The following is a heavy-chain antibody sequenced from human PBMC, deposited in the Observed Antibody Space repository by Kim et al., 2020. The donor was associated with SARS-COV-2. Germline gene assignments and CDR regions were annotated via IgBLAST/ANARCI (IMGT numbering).Heavy chain of an antibody. J-gene: IGHJ6*03. Sequence: SETLSLTCTVSGGSISSSSYYWGWIRQPPGKGLEWIGSIYYSGSTYYNPSLKSRVTISVDTSKNQFSLKLSSVTAADTAVYYCARHKSDDSDSLYYYYMDVWGKGTTVTVSS. CDR3: ARHKSDDSDSLYYYYMDV. D-gene: IGHD3-3*01. V-gene: IGHV4-39*01. CDR2: IYYSGST. CDR1: GGSISSSSYY.